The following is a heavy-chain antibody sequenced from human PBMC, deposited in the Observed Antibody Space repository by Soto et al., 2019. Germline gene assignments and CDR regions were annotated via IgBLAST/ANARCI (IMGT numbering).Heavy chain of an antibody. D-gene: IGHD6-25*01. CDR2: ISGGGGTT. V-gene: IGHV3-23*01. CDR3: AKFFVETGESSGWPWSFHY. CDR1: GFIFSNYA. Sequence: EVQLLESGGGLVQPGGSLRLSCAASGFIFSNYAMSWVRQAPGKGLEWVSAISGGGGTTYYAGSVKGRFTISRDNSKNTLFLQMNSLRAEDTAVYYCAKFFVETGESSGWPWSFHYWGQGTLVTVSS. J-gene: IGHJ4*02.